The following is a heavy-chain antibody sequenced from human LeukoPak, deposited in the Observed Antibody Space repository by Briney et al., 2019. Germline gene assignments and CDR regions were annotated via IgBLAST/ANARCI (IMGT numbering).Heavy chain of an antibody. CDR1: GGSISSYY. V-gene: IGHV4-59*01. D-gene: IGHD6-19*01. CDR2: IYYSGST. CDR3: ARGRKAGALLSSGWYYFDY. Sequence: SETLSLTCTVSGGSISSYYWSWIRQPPGKGLEWIGYIYYSGSTNYNPSLKSRVTISVDTSKNQFSLKLSSVTAADTAVYYCARGRKAGALLSSGWYYFDYWGQGTLVTVSS. J-gene: IGHJ4*02.